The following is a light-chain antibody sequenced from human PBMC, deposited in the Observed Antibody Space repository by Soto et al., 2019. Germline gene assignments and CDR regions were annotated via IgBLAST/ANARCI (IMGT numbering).Light chain of an antibody. Sequence: EIVLTQSPGTLSLSPGERATLSCRASQSVSSNNLAWYQQRPGQAPRVVIYGASTRATGIPERFSGSGSGSDFTLTISRLAPEDFAVYYCHEYGSSPCTFGPGTKVDIK. J-gene: IGKJ3*01. V-gene: IGKV3-20*01. CDR2: GAS. CDR1: QSVSSNN. CDR3: HEYGSSPCT.